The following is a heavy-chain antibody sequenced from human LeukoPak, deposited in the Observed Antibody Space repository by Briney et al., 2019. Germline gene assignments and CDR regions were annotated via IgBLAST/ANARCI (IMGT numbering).Heavy chain of an antibody. V-gene: IGHV3-30*02. J-gene: IGHJ4*02. CDR3: AKVKTPLLRYFDWLPVDY. Sequence: GGSLRLSCAASGFTFSSYGMHWVRQAPGKWLEWVAFIRYDGSNKYYADSVKGRFTISRDNSKNTLYLQMNSLRAEDTAVYYCAKVKTPLLRYFDWLPVDYWGQGTLVTVSS. D-gene: IGHD3-9*01. CDR1: GFTFSSYG. CDR2: IRYDGSNK.